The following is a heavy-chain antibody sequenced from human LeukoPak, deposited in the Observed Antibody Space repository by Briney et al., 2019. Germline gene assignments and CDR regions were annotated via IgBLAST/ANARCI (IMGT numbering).Heavy chain of an antibody. V-gene: IGHV3-20*04. CDR3: TKAGVVGAKAGFDN. J-gene: IGHJ4*02. CDR1: GFTFDDYG. Sequence: GGSLRLSCAVSGFTFDDYGMSWVRQAPGKGLEWVSGINWNGGSTIYADSVNGRFTISRDNAKNSLDLQMNNLRDEDTAIYYCTKAGVVGAKAGFDNWGQGTLVTVSS. D-gene: IGHD1-26*01. CDR2: INWNGGST.